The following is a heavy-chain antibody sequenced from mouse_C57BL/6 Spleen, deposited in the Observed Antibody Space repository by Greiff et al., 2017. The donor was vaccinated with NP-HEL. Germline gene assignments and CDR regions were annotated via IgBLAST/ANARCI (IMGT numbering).Heavy chain of an antibody. V-gene: IGHV5-17*01. CDR2: ISSGSSTI. CDR1: GFTFSDYG. Sequence: EVQGVESGGGLVKPGGSLKLSCAASGFTFSDYGMHWVRQAPEKGLEWVAYISSGSSTIYYADTVKGRFTISRDNAKNTLFLQMTSLRSEDTAMYYCAREGYDYDGYAMDYWGQGTSVTVSS. CDR3: AREGYDYDGYAMDY. D-gene: IGHD2-4*01. J-gene: IGHJ4*01.